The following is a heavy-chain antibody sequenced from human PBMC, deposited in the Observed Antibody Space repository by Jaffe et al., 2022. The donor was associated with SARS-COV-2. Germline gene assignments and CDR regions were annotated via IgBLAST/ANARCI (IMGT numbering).Heavy chain of an antibody. D-gene: IGHD1-1*01. Sequence: QVELVESGGGVVQPGRSLRLSCAASGFTFGSYAMHWVRQAPGKGPEWVAVIWHDGSQQYYATSVRGRFSISRDDARSTLYLQMDSLRPEDTAVYYCARVLSSGLSPNDPLRHWGQGTQVTVSS. V-gene: IGHV3-33*01. CDR2: IWHDGSQQ. CDR1: GFTFGSYA. J-gene: IGHJ4*02. CDR3: ARVLSSGLSPNDPLRH.